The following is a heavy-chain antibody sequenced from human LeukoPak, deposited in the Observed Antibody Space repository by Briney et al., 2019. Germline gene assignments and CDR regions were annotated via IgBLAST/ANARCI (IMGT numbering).Heavy chain of an antibody. CDR2: IYYSGST. CDR3: ARGPSSGYYYDY. V-gene: IGHV4-34*09. CDR1: GGSFSGYY. Sequence: PSETLSLTCAVYGGSFSGYYWSWIRQPPGKGLEWIGYIYYSGSTYYNPSLKSRVTISVDTSKNQFSLKLSSVTAADTAVYYCARGPSSGYYYDYWGQGTLVTVSS. D-gene: IGHD3-22*01. J-gene: IGHJ4*02.